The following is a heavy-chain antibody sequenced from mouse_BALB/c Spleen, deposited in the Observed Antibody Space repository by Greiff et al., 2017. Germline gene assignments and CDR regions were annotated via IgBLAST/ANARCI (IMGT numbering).Heavy chain of an antibody. Sequence: QVQLQQSGPELVKPGASVKISCKASGYAFSSSWMNWVKQRPGQGLEWIGLIYPGDGDTNYNGKFKGKATLTADKSSSTAYMQLSSLTSVDSAVYFCARRYAMDYWGQGTSVTVSS. J-gene: IGHJ4*01. CDR3: ARRYAMDY. CDR2: IYPGDGDT. V-gene: IGHV1-82*01. CDR1: GYAFSSSW.